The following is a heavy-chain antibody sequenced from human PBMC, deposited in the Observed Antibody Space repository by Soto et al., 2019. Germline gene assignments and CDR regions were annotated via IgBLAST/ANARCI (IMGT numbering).Heavy chain of an antibody. CDR3: AREGASGFGMDV. V-gene: IGHV4-4*07. J-gene: IGHJ6*02. D-gene: IGHD1-26*01. Sequence: SETLSLTCNVSGGSIRSYYWSLIRQPAGKALEWIGGIYTSGTTNYNPSLKSRATRLIDTSKNQSSLKLSSVTAADTAVYYCAREGASGFGMDVWGQGTTVTVS. CDR2: IYTSGTT. CDR1: GGSIRSYY.